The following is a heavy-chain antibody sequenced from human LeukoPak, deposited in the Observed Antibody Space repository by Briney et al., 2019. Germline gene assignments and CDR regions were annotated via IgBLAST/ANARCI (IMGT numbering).Heavy chain of an antibody. Sequence: GGSLRLSCAASGFTFSKYWMLWVRQAPGKGLESVSRINTGGTVTTYADSVKGRFTVSRDNADNTMLLQMNSVRDEDTAVYYCATKQWLAPPPDSWGQGTPVTVSS. J-gene: IGHJ4*02. V-gene: IGHV3-74*01. D-gene: IGHD6-19*01. CDR3: ATKQWLAPPPDS. CDR1: GFTFSKYW. CDR2: INTGGTVT.